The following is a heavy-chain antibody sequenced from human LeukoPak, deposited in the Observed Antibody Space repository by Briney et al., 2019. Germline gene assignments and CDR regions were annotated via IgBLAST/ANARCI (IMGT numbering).Heavy chain of an antibody. D-gene: IGHD2-21*02. CDR1: GGTFSSYA. CDR3: AGRSVVVTAIRYYFDY. CDR2: IIPIFGTA. V-gene: IGHV1-69*05. J-gene: IGHJ4*02. Sequence: SVKVSCKASGGTFSSYAISWVRQAPGQGLEWMGGIIPIFGTANYAQKFQGRVTITTDESTSTAYMELSSLRSEDTAVYYCAGRSVVVTAIRYYFDYWVQGTLVTVSS.